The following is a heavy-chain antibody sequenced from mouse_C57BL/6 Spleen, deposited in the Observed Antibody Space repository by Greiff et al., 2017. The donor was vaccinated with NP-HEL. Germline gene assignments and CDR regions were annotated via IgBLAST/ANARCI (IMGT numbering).Heavy chain of an antibody. V-gene: IGHV1-81*01. D-gene: IGHD2-5*01. CDR1: GYTFTSYG. CDR3: ARSDSNYAYYAMDY. J-gene: IGHJ4*01. Sequence: QVQLQQSGAELARPGASVKLSCKASGYTFTSYGISWVKQRTGQGLEWIGEIYPRSGNTYYNEKFKGKATLTADKSSSTAYMELRSLTSEDSAVYFCARSDSNYAYYAMDYWGQGTSVTVSS. CDR2: IYPRSGNT.